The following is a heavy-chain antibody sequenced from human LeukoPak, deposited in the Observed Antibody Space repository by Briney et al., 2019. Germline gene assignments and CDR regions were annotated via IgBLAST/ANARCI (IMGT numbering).Heavy chain of an antibody. CDR3: AKDLIRITIFGVVMEDDDY. Sequence: GGSLRLSCAASGFTFSSYGMHWVRQAPGKGLEWVAFIRYDGSNKYYADSVKGRFTISRDNSKNTLYLQMNSLRAEDTAVYYCAKDLIRITIFGVVMEDDDYWGQGTLVTVSS. V-gene: IGHV3-30*02. D-gene: IGHD3-3*01. CDR1: GFTFSSYG. CDR2: IRYDGSNK. J-gene: IGHJ4*02.